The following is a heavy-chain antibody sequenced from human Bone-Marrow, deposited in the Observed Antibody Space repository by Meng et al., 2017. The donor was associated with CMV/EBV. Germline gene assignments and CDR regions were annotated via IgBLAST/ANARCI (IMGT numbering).Heavy chain of an antibody. D-gene: IGHD1-26*01. Sequence: GESLKISCAASGFTFSSYSMNWVRQAPGKGPEWVSSISSSSSYIYYADSVKGRFTISRDNAKNSLYLQMNSLRAEDTAVYYCARAPRGSPGNYWGQGTLVTVSS. J-gene: IGHJ4*02. CDR2: ISSSSSYI. V-gene: IGHV3-21*01. CDR3: ARAPRGSPGNY. CDR1: GFTFSSYS.